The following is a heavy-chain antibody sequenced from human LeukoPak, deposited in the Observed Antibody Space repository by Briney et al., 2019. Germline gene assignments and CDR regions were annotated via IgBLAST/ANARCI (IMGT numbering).Heavy chain of an antibody. CDR1: GFTFSSFW. CDR2: ITSDGSGT. D-gene: IGHD1-1*01. Sequence: PGGSLRLSCAASGFTFSSFWMHWVRQAPGKGLVWVSRITSDGSGTTYTDSVKGRFTISRDNAKNSLYLQMNSLRDEDTAVYYCARSGNYDCWGQGTLVTVSS. V-gene: IGHV3-74*01. J-gene: IGHJ4*02. CDR3: ARSGNYDC.